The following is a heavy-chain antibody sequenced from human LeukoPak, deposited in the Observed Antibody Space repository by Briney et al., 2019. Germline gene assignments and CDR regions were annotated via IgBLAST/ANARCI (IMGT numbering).Heavy chain of an antibody. J-gene: IGHJ6*03. CDR3: ARAGWEPDYYYYMDV. D-gene: IGHD1-26*01. CDR1: GGSISSSSYY. V-gene: IGHV4-61*02. CDR2: IHTSGST. Sequence: PSETLSLTCTVSGGSISSSSYYWSWIRQPAGKGLEWIGRIHTSGSTNYNPSLKSRVTMSVDTSKNQFSLKLSSVTAADTAVYYRARAGWEPDYYYYMDVWGKGTTVTISS.